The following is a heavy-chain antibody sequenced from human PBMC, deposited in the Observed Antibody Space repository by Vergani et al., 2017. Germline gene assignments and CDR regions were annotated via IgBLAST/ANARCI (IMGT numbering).Heavy chain of an antibody. D-gene: IGHD5-24*01. V-gene: IGHV3-7*01. Sequence: EVQLVESGGGLVQPGGSLRLSCAASGFTFSSYWMSWVRQAPGKGLEWVANIKQDGSEKYYVDSVKGRFTISRDNAKNSLYLQMNSLRAEDTAVYYCARDVEMATINSYFDYWGQGTLVTVSS. CDR3: ARDVEMATINSYFDY. CDR2: IKQDGSEK. J-gene: IGHJ4*02. CDR1: GFTFSSYW.